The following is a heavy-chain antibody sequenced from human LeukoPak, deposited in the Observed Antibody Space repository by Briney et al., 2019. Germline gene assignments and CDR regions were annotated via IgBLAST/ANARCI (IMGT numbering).Heavy chain of an antibody. Sequence: ASVKVSCKASGYTFTSYYMHWVRQAPGQGLEWMGIINPSGGSTSYAQKFQGRVTMTRDTSTSTVYMELSSLRSEDTAVYYCARENPPGIAVAGTGFDYWGQGTLVTVSS. CDR1: GYTFTSYY. V-gene: IGHV1-46*01. D-gene: IGHD6-19*01. J-gene: IGHJ4*02. CDR3: ARENPPGIAVAGTGFDY. CDR2: INPSGGST.